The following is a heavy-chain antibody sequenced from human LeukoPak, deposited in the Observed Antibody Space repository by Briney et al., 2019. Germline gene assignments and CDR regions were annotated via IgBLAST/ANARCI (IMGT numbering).Heavy chain of an antibody. D-gene: IGHD2/OR15-2a*01. CDR1: GGSITSYY. CDR2: IYYSVST. Sequence: ASETLSLTCTVSGGSITSYYWSWIRQPPGKGLEWIGYIYYSVSTTYNPPLKSRVTISVETSKNQFSLKLRSVTAADTAIYYCARHIPGNPYFDYWGQGTLVTVSS. CDR3: ARHIPGNPYFDY. J-gene: IGHJ4*02. V-gene: IGHV4-59*08.